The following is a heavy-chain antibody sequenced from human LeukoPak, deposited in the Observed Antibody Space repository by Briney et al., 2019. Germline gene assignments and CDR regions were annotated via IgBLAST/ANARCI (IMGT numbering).Heavy chain of an antibody. D-gene: IGHD3-10*01. CDR2: IIPILGIA. V-gene: IGHV1-69*04. CDR3: ASTMSYGSGSYADRDY. J-gene: IGHJ4*02. CDR1: GGTFSSYA. Sequence: SVKVSCKASGGTFSSYAISWVRQAPGQGLEWRGRIIPILGIANYAQKFQGRVTITADKSTSTAYMELSSLRSEDTAVYYCASTMSYGSGSYADRDYWGQGTLVTVSS.